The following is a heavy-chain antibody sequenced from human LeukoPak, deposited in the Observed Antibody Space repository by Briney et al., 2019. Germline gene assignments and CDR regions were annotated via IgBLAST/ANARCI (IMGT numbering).Heavy chain of an antibody. Sequence: ASVKVSCKASGGTFSSYAISWVRQAPGQGLEWMGGIIPIFGTANYAQKSQGRVTITADKSTSTAYMELSSLRSEDTAVYYCARAIEERHYYDLNGYYFDYWGQGTLVTVSS. CDR2: IIPIFGTA. CDR3: ARAIEERHYYDLNGYYFDY. D-gene: IGHD3-22*01. J-gene: IGHJ4*02. CDR1: GGTFSSYA. V-gene: IGHV1-69*06.